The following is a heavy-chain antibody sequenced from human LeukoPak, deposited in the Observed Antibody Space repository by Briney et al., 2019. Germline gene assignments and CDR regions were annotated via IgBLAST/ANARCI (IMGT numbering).Heavy chain of an antibody. Sequence: PGGSLRLSCAASGFTFSNYAMSWVRQAPGKGLEWVSTITGSGGDTYYADSVKGRFTISRDNSRNTVYPQANSLRAEDAAMYYCAKGRLGIMHYFDYWGQGTLVTVSS. CDR3: AKGRLGIMHYFDY. D-gene: IGHD7-27*01. J-gene: IGHJ4*02. CDR2: ITGSGGDT. CDR1: GFTFSNYA. V-gene: IGHV3-23*01.